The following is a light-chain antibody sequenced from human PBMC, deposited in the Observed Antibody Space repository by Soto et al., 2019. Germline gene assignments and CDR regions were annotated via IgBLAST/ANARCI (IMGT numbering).Light chain of an antibody. CDR2: GAS. V-gene: IGKV3-15*01. CDR3: QQYSNWPLT. Sequence: EIVMKQSPATLSVSPGERATLSCRASQTVYNNLAWYQQKPGQPPRLLIYGASARATGIPARFSGSGSGTEFTLTISSLQSEDFAVYYCQQYSNWPLTFGGGTKVEIK. J-gene: IGKJ4*01. CDR1: QTVYNN.